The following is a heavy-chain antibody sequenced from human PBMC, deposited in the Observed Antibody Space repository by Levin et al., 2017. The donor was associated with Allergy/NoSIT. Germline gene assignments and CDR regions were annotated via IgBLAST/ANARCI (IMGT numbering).Heavy chain of an antibody. Sequence: GESLKISCAASGFTFRNDVMSWVRQAPGKGLEWVSGISGSGGRTDHADSVKGRFTMSRDNSKNTLYLQMNSLRAEDTAVYYCARRRRDGYNAFDYWGQGTLVTVSS. CDR3: ARRRRDGYNAFDY. CDR2: ISGSGGRT. J-gene: IGHJ4*02. D-gene: IGHD5-24*01. CDR1: GFTFRNDV. V-gene: IGHV3-23*01.